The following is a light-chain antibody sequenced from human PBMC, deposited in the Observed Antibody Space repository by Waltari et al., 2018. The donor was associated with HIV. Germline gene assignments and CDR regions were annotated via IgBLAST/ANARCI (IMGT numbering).Light chain of an antibody. Sequence: DIVMTQSPDSLALSLGERATINCKSSRSILYNSTNKNYLAWYPQKPGQPPQLLIYWESTREFGVPDRVSGSGSGTNFTLTISSLQTEDVAVYYCQQYFNAPITFGGGTRVEI. CDR1: RSILYNSTNKNY. J-gene: IGKJ4*01. V-gene: IGKV4-1*01. CDR2: WES. CDR3: QQYFNAPIT.